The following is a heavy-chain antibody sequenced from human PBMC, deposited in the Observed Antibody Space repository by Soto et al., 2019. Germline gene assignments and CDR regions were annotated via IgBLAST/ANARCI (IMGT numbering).Heavy chain of an antibody. Sequence: QVQLQESGPGLVKPSETLSLTCTVSGGSIISYYWSWIRQPPGKGPEWIGYIYYSGSTNYNPSLKSRVTISVDTSKNQFSLKLSSVTAADTAVYYCARDLRLDYWGQGTLVTVSS. J-gene: IGHJ4*02. V-gene: IGHV4-59*01. CDR3: ARDLRLDY. D-gene: IGHD4-17*01. CDR2: IYYSGST. CDR1: GGSIISYY.